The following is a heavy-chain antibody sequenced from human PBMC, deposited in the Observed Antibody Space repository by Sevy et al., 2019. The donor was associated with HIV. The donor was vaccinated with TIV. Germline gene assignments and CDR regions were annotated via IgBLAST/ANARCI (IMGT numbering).Heavy chain of an antibody. CDR3: ARASGGDKLDYYGMDV. CDR1: GYSISGGYY. CDR2: IYHSGTT. D-gene: IGHD2-21*02. Sequence: SETLSLTCAVSGYSISGGYYWGWIRQSPGKGLEWIGNIYHSGTTYYNPSLKSRVTISVDTSKNQFSLKLRSVTATDTAVYYCARASGGDKLDYYGMDVWGQGTTVTVSS. V-gene: IGHV4-38-2*01. J-gene: IGHJ6*02.